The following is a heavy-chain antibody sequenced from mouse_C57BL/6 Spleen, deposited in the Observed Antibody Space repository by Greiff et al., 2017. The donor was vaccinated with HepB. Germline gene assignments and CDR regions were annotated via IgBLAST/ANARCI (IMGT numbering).Heavy chain of an antibody. CDR3: AIITTVVEDY. D-gene: IGHD1-1*01. J-gene: IGHJ2*01. CDR2: ISYDGSN. CDR1: GYSITSGYY. V-gene: IGHV3-6*01. Sequence: EVQLQESGPGLVKPSQSLSLTCSVTGYSITSGYYWNWIRQFPGNKLEWMGYISYDGSNNYNPSLKNRISITRDTSKNQFFLKLNSVTTEDTATYYCAIITTVVEDYWGQGTTLTVSS.